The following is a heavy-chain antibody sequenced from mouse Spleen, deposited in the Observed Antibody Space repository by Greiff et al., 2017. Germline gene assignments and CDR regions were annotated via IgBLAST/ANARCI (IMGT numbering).Heavy chain of an antibody. J-gene: IGHJ3*01. CDR1: GYTFTSYY. Sequence: QVQLQQSGAELVKPGASVKLSCKASGYTFTSYYMYWVKQRPGQGLEWIGEINPSNGGTNFNEKFKSKATLTVDKSSSTAYMQLSSLTSEDSAVYYCTRPLSYDGSSYWGQGTLVTVSA. V-gene: IGHV1S81*02. CDR2: INPSNGGT. D-gene: IGHD1-1*01. CDR3: TRPLSYDGSSY.